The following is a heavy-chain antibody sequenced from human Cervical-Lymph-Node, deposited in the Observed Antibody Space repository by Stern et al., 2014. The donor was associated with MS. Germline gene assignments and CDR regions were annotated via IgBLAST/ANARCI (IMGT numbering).Heavy chain of an antibody. Sequence: QVQLVQSGAEVKKPGASVKVSCQASGFTFTSYYIHWVRQASGQGLEWMGIINPSGDTTTYAQMLQGRVTMTRDTSTSTVYMELSSLRSDDTAMYYCTKDSGSFSIDYWGQGTLVTVSS. CDR2: INPSGDTT. V-gene: IGHV1-46*03. D-gene: IGHD1-26*01. J-gene: IGHJ4*02. CDR3: TKDSGSFSIDY. CDR1: GFTFTSYY.